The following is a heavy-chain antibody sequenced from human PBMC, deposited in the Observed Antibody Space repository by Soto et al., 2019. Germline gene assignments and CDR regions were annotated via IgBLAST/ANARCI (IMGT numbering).Heavy chain of an antibody. CDR2: INPNSGNI. J-gene: IGHJ4*02. V-gene: IGHV1-8*01. CDR3: AKGRASGSYYLLDY. CDR1: GDTFTTYD. D-gene: IGHD3-10*01. Sequence: ASVKVSCKASGDTFTTYDINWVGQATGHGLEWMGWINPNSGNIGYAQRFQGRVTMTMDTAIRTAYMEVSSLRSDDTAVYYCAKGRASGSYYLLDYWGQGTLVTVAS.